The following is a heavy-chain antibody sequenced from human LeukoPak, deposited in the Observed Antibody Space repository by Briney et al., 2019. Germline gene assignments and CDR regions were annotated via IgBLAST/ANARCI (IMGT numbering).Heavy chain of an antibody. D-gene: IGHD3-10*01. V-gene: IGHV3-23*01. CDR1: GFTFSSYA. CDR2: ISGSGGST. J-gene: IGHJ3*02. CDR3: ARACYYGSGSYRTTLRPDAFDI. Sequence: PGGSLRLSCAASGFTFSSYAISWVRQAPGKGLEWVSAISGSGGSTYYADSVKGRFTISRDNSKNTLYLQMNSLRAEDTAVYYCARACYYGSGSYRTTLRPDAFDIWGQGTMVTVSS.